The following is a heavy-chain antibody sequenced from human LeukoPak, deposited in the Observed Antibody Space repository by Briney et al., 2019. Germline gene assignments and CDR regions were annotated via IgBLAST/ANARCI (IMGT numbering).Heavy chain of an antibody. CDR1: GFTFSNYN. CDR2: INSDGSST. CDR3: ALSMTTVTNDY. J-gene: IGHJ4*02. Sequence: GGSLRLSCAASGFTFSNYNMNWVRQPPGKGLVWVSRINSDGSSTSYAHSVKRRFTISRDNAKNTLYLQMNSLRAEDTAVYYCALSMTTVTNDYWGQGTLVTVSS. V-gene: IGHV3-74*01. D-gene: IGHD4-17*01.